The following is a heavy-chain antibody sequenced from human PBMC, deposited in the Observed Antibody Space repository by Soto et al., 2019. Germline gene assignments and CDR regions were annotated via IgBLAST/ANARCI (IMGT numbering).Heavy chain of an antibody. CDR1: GGTFSSYA. D-gene: IGHD3-10*01. V-gene: IGHV1-69*13. J-gene: IGHJ6*02. Sequence: SVKVSCKASGGTFSSYAISWVRQAPGQGLEWMGGIIPIFGTANYAQKFQGRVTITADESTSTAYMELSSLRSEDTAVYYCARGRINMVRGVMGFYYYGMDVWGQGTTVTVSS. CDR2: IIPIFGTA. CDR3: ARGRINMVRGVMGFYYYGMDV.